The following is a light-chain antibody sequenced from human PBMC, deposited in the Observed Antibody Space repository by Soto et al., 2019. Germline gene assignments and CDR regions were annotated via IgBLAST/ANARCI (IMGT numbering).Light chain of an antibody. CDR2: GAS. Sequence: EIVITQSPFTLSVSPGERATLSCRASQSISDKSAWYQQKPGQAPRLLMFGASTRATGIPARFSGSGSGTDFTLTITGLQSEDFAVYYCQQYKSWPYTFGQGTKVDSK. J-gene: IGKJ2*01. V-gene: IGKV3-15*01. CDR3: QQYKSWPYT. CDR1: QSISDK.